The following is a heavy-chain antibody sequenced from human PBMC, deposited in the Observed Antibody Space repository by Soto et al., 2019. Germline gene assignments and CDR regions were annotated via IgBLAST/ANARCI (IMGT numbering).Heavy chain of an antibody. Sequence: SETLSLTCAVYGGSFSGYYWSWIRQPPGKGLEWIGEINHSGSTNYNPSLKSRVTISVDTSKNQFSLKLSSVTAADTAVYYCARARTYYYGSGSYRPPNYFDYWGQGTLVTVSS. J-gene: IGHJ4*02. CDR2: INHSGST. D-gene: IGHD3-10*01. V-gene: IGHV4-34*01. CDR1: GGSFSGYY. CDR3: ARARTYYYGSGSYRPPNYFDY.